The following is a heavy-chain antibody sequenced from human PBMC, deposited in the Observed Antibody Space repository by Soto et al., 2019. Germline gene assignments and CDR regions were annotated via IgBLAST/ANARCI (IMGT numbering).Heavy chain of an antibody. J-gene: IGHJ4*02. D-gene: IGHD1-1*01. V-gene: IGHV3-23*01. Sequence: GGSLRLACVGSGFNFAGYALAWVRQPPGKGLEWVTSISGPSYASFTADSLRGRFTVYRDNSKDTLFLQMKNLRAEDTAIYYCAKTPMEPVPTKFSDLRGPGXLVTVYS. CDR1: GFNFAGYA. CDR2: ISGPSYAS. CDR3: AKTPMEPVPTKFSDL.